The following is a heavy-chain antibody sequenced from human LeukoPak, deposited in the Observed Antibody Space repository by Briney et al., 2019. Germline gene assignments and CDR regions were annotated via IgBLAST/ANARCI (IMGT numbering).Heavy chain of an antibody. CDR3: ARDLRDSSGYYRDAFDI. Sequence: PSETLSLTCTVSGGSISSGSYYWSWIRQPAGKGLEWIGRIYTSGSTIYNPCLKSRVTISVDTSKNQFSLKLSSVTAADTAVYYCARDLRDSSGYYRDAFDIWGQGTMVTVSS. V-gene: IGHV4-61*02. CDR2: IYTSGST. CDR1: GGSISSGSYY. D-gene: IGHD3-22*01. J-gene: IGHJ3*02.